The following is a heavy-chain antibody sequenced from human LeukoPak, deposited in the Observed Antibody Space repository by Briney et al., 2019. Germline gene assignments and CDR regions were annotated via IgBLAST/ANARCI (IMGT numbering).Heavy chain of an antibody. CDR3: AREGYGDYVRPFGY. CDR2: IYTSGST. CDR1: GGSISSGSYY. D-gene: IGHD4-17*01. Sequence: SQTLSLTCTVPGGSISSGSYYWSWIRQPAGKGLEWVGRIYTSGSTNYNPSLKSRVTISVDTSKTQFSLKLSSVTAADTAVYYCAREGYGDYVRPFGYWGQGTLVTVSS. J-gene: IGHJ4*02. V-gene: IGHV4-61*02.